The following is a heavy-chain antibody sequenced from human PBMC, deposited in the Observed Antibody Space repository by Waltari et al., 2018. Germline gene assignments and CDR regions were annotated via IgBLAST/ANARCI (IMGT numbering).Heavy chain of an antibody. CDR2: VSYSGTT. J-gene: IGHJ3*01. CDR1: GVSITSNRHY. Sequence: QLQLQASGPRLVRPSETLSLICRVSGVSITSNRHYWAWIRQSPGQGLAWIGTVSYSGTTYISPSLKSRVSVSRDTSKNQVSLILGSVTAADMAVYYCATYIGASVGTAAFDVWGQGTMVTVSS. V-gene: IGHV4-39*01. CDR3: ATYIGASVGTAAFDV. D-gene: IGHD5-12*01.